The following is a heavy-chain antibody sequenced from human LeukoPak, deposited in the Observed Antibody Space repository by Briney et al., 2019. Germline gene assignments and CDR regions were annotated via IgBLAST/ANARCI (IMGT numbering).Heavy chain of an antibody. CDR3: ARGRVTAPSRGAFDI. CDR2: ISAYNGNT. CDR1: GYTFTSYG. J-gene: IGHJ3*02. D-gene: IGHD2-21*02. V-gene: IGHV1-18*01. Sequence: GASVKVSCKASGYTFTSYGISWVRQAPGQGVEWMGWISAYNGNTNYAQKLQGRVTMTTDTSTSTAYMELRSLRSDDTAVYYCARGRVTAPSRGAFDIWGQGTMVTVSS.